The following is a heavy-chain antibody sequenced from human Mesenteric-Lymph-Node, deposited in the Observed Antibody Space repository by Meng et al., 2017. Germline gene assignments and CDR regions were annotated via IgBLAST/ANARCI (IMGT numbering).Heavy chain of an antibody. CDR1: GYTFTSCY. CDR3: ARDGGGSSWYDYD. Sequence: ASVKVSCKASGYTFTSCYMHWVRQAPGQGLEWMGIINPSGGSTSYAQKFQGRVTITSDTSTSPVYMELSSLRTEETDVYYCARDGGGSSWYDYDWGQGTLVTVSS. D-gene: IGHD6-13*01. V-gene: IGHV1-46*01. J-gene: IGHJ4*02. CDR2: INPSGGST.